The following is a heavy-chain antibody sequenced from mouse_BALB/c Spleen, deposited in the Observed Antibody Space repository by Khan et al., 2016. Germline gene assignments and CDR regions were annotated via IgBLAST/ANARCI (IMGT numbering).Heavy chain of an antibody. V-gene: IGHV9-3-1*01. CDR2: INTYSGES. Sequence: QIQLVQSGPELKKPGKTVKISCKASGYTFTNYGMNWVKQAPGKGLKRMGWINTYSGESTYADDFKGRFAFFLETSANTAYLQTNNLKNEDTATYSCARYRYYYGSSRYFDCWGAGTTITISS. CDR3: ARYRYYYGSSRYFDC. D-gene: IGHD1-1*01. J-gene: IGHJ1*01. CDR1: GYTFTNYG.